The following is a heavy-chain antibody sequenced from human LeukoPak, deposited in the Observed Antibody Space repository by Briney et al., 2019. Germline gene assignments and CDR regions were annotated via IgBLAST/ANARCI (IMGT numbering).Heavy chain of an antibody. CDR3: ATDLEDPRVLTI. CDR1: GYTLTELS. D-gene: IGHD4/OR15-4a*01. Sequence: ASVKVSCKVSGYTLTELSMHWVRQAPGKGLEWMGGFDPEDGETICAQKFQGRVTMTEDTSTDTAYMELSSLRSEDTAVYYCATDLEDPRVLTIWGQGTLVTVSS. J-gene: IGHJ4*02. CDR2: FDPEDGET. V-gene: IGHV1-24*01.